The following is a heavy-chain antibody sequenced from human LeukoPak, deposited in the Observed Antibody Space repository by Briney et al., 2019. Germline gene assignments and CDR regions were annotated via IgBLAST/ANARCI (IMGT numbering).Heavy chain of an antibody. Sequence: WASVKVSCKASGYTFTGYYMHWVRQAPGQGLEWMGWINPNSGGTNYAQKFQGRVTMTRDTSISTAYMELRSLTSDDTAVYYCARAGAVVDNWFDPWGQGTLVTVSS. J-gene: IGHJ5*02. V-gene: IGHV1-2*02. CDR2: INPNSGGT. D-gene: IGHD2-15*01. CDR3: ARAGAVVDNWFDP. CDR1: GYTFTGYY.